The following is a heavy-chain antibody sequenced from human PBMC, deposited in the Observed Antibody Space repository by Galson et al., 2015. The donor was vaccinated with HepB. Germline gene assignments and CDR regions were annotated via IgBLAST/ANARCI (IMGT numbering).Heavy chain of an antibody. J-gene: IGHJ4*02. CDR2: ITWNSDGI. CDR1: GFTFGDYA. D-gene: IGHD6-19*01. V-gene: IGHV3-9*01. Sequence: SLRLSCAGSGFTFGDYAMHWVRQAPGKGLEWVSGITWNSDGIAYADSVRGRFTISRDNARNSLYLQMNSLRAEDTATYYCTKDPRKGTSGWYSWGRGTLVTVSS. CDR3: TKDPRKGTSGWYS.